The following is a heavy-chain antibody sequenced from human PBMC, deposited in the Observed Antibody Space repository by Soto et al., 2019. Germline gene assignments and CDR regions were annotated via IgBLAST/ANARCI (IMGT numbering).Heavy chain of an antibody. D-gene: IGHD3-22*01. J-gene: IGHJ3*02. CDR3: ARAASYYDSSGYEPNAFDI. V-gene: IGHV1-3*01. CDR1: GYTFTSYA. Sequence: ASVKVSCKASGYTFTSYAMHWVRQAPGQRLEWMGWINAGNGNTKYSQKFQGWVTMTRDTSISTAYMELSRLRSDDTAVYYCARAASYYDSSGYEPNAFDIWGQGTMVTVSS. CDR2: INAGNGNT.